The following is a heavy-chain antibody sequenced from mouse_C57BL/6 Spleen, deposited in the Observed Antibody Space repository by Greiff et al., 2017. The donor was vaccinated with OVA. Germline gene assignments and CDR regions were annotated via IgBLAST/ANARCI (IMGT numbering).Heavy chain of an antibody. CDR1: GYTFTSYW. Sequence: VQLQQPGAELVRPGTSVKLSCKASGYTFTSYWMHWVKQRPGQGLEWIGVIDPSDSYTNYNQKFKGKATLTVDPSSSSAYMHISSLTYEESAVYYCARRELYYFDYWGQGTTLTVSS. J-gene: IGHJ2*01. V-gene: IGHV1-59*01. CDR3: ARRELYYFDY. CDR2: IDPSDSYT.